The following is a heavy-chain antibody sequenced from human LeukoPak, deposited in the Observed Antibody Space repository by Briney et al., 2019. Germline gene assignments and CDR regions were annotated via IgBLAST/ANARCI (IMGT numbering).Heavy chain of an antibody. Sequence: GGSLRLSCAASGFTFSSYSMSWVRQAPGKGLEWVSGISGSGDRTYYADSVKGRFTISRDNSKNTLYLQMNSLRAEDTAVYYCAKEHYDILTGYYNGFPYWGQGTLVTVSS. CDR3: AKEHYDILTGYYNGFPY. V-gene: IGHV3-23*01. CDR1: GFTFSSYS. D-gene: IGHD3-9*01. J-gene: IGHJ4*02. CDR2: ISGSGDRT.